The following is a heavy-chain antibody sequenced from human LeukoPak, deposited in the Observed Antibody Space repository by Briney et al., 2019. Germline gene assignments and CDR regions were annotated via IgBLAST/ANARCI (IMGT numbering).Heavy chain of an antibody. J-gene: IGHJ4*02. Sequence: SVTLSRAASGFTFDEYAMHWVRHAPGNGLEWVLGISWESGSIGYAESVKGRFTISRDNAKNSLYLQMNSLRAEDMALYYCAKDKWPFGIAVALGPFDYWGQGTLVTVSS. CDR3: AKDKWPFGIAVALGPFDY. V-gene: IGHV3-9*03. D-gene: IGHD6-19*01. CDR1: GFTFDEYA. CDR2: ISWESGSI.